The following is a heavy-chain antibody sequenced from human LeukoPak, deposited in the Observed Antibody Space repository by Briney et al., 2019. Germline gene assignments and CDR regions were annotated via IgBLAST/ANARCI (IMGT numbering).Heavy chain of an antibody. CDR2: INPNSGDI. Sequence: ASVKVSCKASGYTFTGHYMQWVRQAPGQGLEWMGRINPNSGDIDYAQKFQGRVTMTRDTSISTGYMELSRLTSDDTAVYYCVREGSSWSYWGQGTLVTVPS. D-gene: IGHD6-13*01. CDR3: VREGSSWSY. J-gene: IGHJ4*02. V-gene: IGHV1-2*06. CDR1: GYTFTGHY.